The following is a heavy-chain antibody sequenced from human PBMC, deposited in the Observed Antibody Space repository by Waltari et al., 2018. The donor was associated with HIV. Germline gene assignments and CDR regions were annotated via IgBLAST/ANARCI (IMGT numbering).Heavy chain of an antibody. CDR2: NWDDGRNK. J-gene: IGHJ4*02. CDR1: AVPFMSYG. Sequence: QAQLVSSGAAAVQPGRRLRRSCPASAVPFMSYGTPWVRQAPGEGLWWGAVNWDDGRNKYYADSVKGRFTISRDNSKNTLYLQMNSLRAEDTAVYYCARDPIYCSSTSCYTHFDYWGQGTLVTVSS. CDR3: ARDPIYCSSTSCYTHFDY. D-gene: IGHD2-2*02. V-gene: IGHV3-33*01.